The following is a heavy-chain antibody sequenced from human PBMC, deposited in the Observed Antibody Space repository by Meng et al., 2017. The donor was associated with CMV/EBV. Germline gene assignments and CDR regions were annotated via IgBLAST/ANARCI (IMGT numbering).Heavy chain of an antibody. CDR1: GGFFSGFF. V-gene: IGHV4-4*07. CDR2: IYSTGGT. D-gene: IGHD3-22*01. J-gene: IGHJ4*02. CDR3: ARERGDDSGYNFDS. Sequence: VHSQHSGPGSCTPSAPLSPTCRFSGGFFSGFFGTWIRQPAGKGLEWIGRIYSTGGTNYNPSFESRVTISLDGSNNQFSLKLNSVTAADTAIYYCARERGDDSGYNFDSWGQGTLVTVSS.